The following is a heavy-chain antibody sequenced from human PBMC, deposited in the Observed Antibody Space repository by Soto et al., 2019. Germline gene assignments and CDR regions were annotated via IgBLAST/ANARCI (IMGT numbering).Heavy chain of an antibody. CDR1: GGSFSGFY. CDR3: ARADRTLVTSYGLDV. J-gene: IGHJ6*02. Sequence: SETQSLTCAVSGGSFSGFYWTWIRQPPGEGLEWIGEINHSGTINFNPSLRSRLTISLDSSKKHFSLKLTSLTAADAAVYYCARADRTLVTSYGLDVWGQGTTVTVSS. D-gene: IGHD2-21*02. V-gene: IGHV4-34*01. CDR2: INHSGTI.